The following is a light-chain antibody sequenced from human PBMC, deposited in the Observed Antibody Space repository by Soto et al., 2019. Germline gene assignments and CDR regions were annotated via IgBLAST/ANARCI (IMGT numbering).Light chain of an antibody. CDR3: SSYTSSISYV. CDR1: SSDVGGYNY. V-gene: IGLV2-14*03. J-gene: IGLJ1*01. CDR2: DVS. Sequence: QSALNQPASVSGSPGQSITISCTGTSSDVGGYNYVSWYQSHPGEAPKLIIYDVSNRPSGVSDRFSGSKSGNTASLTISGLQAEDEADYYCSSYTSSISYVFGTGTKVTVL.